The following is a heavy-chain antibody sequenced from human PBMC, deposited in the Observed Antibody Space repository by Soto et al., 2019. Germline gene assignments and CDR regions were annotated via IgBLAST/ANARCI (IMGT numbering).Heavy chain of an antibody. V-gene: IGHV4-34*01. CDR2: VNHNGRN. D-gene: IGHD2-8*02. Sequence: QLHQQQWGAGLLKPSETLSLTCAVYGGSFSGYFWNWIRQSPGKGLEWIVKVNHNGRNNYNPSLKSRVTISLDMSKNPISLKLTSVTAADTAVYYCARAVSSYWQVAFDFWGQGTMVTVSS. CDR1: GGSFSGYF. CDR3: ARAVSSYWQVAFDF. J-gene: IGHJ3*01.